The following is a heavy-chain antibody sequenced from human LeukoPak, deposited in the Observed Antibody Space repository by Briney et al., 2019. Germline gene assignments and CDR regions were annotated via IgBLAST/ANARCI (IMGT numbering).Heavy chain of an antibody. CDR3: AGDRRSGWYFH. CDR2: FYYSGNT. V-gene: IGHV4-38-2*02. D-gene: IGHD6-19*01. CDR1: GYSISSGYY. Sequence: SETLSLTCTVSGYSISSGYYWGWIRQPPGKGLGWIGTFYYSGNTYYNPSLKGRVTISVDTSKNQFSLKLSSVTVADTAVYYCAGDRRSGWYFHWGQGTLVTVSS. J-gene: IGHJ4*02.